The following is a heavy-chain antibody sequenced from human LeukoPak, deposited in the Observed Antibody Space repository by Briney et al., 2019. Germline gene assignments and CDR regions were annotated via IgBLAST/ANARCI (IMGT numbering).Heavy chain of an antibody. CDR1: GFTFSSYG. CDR2: IRSDENYK. CDR3: AKDAHWSADH. Sequence: PGGSLRLSCAASGFTFSSYGMHWVRQATGKGLERVAHIRSDENYKHYADSVKGRFTISRDNSKNTVYVQMNSLRPEDTAVYYCAKDAHWSADHWGQGTLVTVSS. D-gene: IGHD3-3*01. V-gene: IGHV3-30*02. J-gene: IGHJ5*02.